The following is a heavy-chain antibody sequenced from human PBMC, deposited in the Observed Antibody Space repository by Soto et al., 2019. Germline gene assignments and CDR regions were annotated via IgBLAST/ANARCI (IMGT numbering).Heavy chain of an antibody. J-gene: IGHJ4*02. CDR1: GGSISSYY. CDR3: ARGRYCSSTSCYPYYFDY. CDR2: TYTSGST. Sequence: PSETLSLTCTVSGGSISSYYWSWIRQPAGKGLEWIGRTYTSGSTNYNPSLKSRVTMSVDTSKNQFSLKLSSVTAADTAVYYCARGRYCSSTSCYPYYFDYWGQGTLVTVSS. V-gene: IGHV4-4*07. D-gene: IGHD2-2*01.